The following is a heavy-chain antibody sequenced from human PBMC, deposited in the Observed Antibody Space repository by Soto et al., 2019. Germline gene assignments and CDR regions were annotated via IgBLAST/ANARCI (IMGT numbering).Heavy chain of an antibody. D-gene: IGHD3-10*01. V-gene: IGHV1-69*08. J-gene: IGHJ6*02. CDR3: ARENGSGSYLYYYYGMDV. Sequence: QVQLVQSGAEVKKPGSSVKVSCKASGGAFSSYTISWVRQAPGQGLEWMGRIIPILGIANYAQKFQGRVTITADKSTSTAYMELSSLRSEETAVYYCARENGSGSYLYYYYGMDVWGQGTTVTVSS. CDR2: IIPILGIA. CDR1: GGAFSSYT.